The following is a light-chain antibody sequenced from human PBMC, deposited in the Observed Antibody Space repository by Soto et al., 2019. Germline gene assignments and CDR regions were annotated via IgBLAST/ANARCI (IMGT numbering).Light chain of an antibody. CDR3: CSYAGSSTYV. V-gene: IGLV2-23*01. J-gene: IGLJ1*01. CDR1: SSDVGSYNL. CDR2: EGS. Sequence: QSALTQPASVSGSPGQWITISCTGTSSDVGSYNLVSWYQHHPGKAPKFMIYEGSKRPSGVSNRFSGSKSGNTASLTISGLQAEDEADYYCCSYAGSSTYVFGTGTK.